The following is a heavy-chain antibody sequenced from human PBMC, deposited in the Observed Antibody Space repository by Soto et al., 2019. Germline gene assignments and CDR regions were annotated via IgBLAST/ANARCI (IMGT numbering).Heavy chain of an antibody. CDR3: ARGGGYDY. D-gene: IGHD3-22*01. V-gene: IGHV4-30-4*01. CDR2: IYSSGST. CDR1: GVSISSGDDY. Sequence: SETLSLTCIVSGVSISSGDDYWSWIRQPPGKGLEWIGYIYSSGSTYSNPSLRSRATISADTSKNQFSLKLTSVTAADTAVYYCARGGGYDYWGQGALVTVSS. J-gene: IGHJ4*02.